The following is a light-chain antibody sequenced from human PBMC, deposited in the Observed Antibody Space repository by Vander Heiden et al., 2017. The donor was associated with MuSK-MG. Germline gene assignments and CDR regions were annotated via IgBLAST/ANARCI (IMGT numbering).Light chain of an antibody. V-gene: IGKV1-39*01. Sequence: DIQRTQSPSSLSASVGDRVTITCRASQSISSYLNWYQQKPGKGPKLLIYAASSVQSGVPSRLSCSGSGTDFTLTISSLQPEDFATYYCQQRYSTPPYTFGQGTKLEIK. CDR2: AAS. CDR1: QSISSY. CDR3: QQRYSTPPYT. J-gene: IGKJ2*01.